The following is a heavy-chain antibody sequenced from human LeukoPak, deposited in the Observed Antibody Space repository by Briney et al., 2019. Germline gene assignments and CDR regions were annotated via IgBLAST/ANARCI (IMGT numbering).Heavy chain of an antibody. V-gene: IGHV3-15*01. J-gene: IGHJ4*02. Sequence: PGGSLRLSCAASGFTFSSYAMSWVRQAPGKGLEWVGRIKSKTYGGTTDYAAPVKGRFTISRDDSKNTLYLEMNSLKTEDTAVYYCTTVGLSGYYDSRGYYYFDYWGQGTLVTVSP. CDR1: GFTFSSYA. D-gene: IGHD3-22*01. CDR3: TTVGLSGYYDSRGYYYFDY. CDR2: IKSKTYGGTT.